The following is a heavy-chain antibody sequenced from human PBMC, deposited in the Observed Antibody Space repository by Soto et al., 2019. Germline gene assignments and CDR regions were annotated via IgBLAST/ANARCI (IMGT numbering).Heavy chain of an antibody. CDR1: GFSLNTSGVA. V-gene: IGHV2-5*02. CDR3: AHRPPEHGLATFDP. CDR2: IYWDDDK. Sequence: QITLKESGPTLVKPTQTLTLTCTFSGFSLNTSGVAVGWIRQPPGKALEWLALIYWDDDKRYSPSLKSRLAITKDTSKNQVVLTMTNMDPVDTATYYCAHRPPEHGLATFDPWGQGTLVTVSS. J-gene: IGHJ5*02. D-gene: IGHD1-1*01.